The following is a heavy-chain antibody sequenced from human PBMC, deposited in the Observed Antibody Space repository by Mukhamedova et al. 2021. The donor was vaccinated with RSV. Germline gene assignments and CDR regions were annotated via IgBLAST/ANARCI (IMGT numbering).Heavy chain of an antibody. CDR3: ARSISDIDY. D-gene: IGHD2-21*02. J-gene: IGHJ4*02. Sequence: NWIRQSPSRGLEWLGRTYYRSKWSNDYAASVKSRIIVKADTSKNQFSLQLNSVTPEDTAVYFCARSISDIDYWGQGTLVTVSS. V-gene: IGHV6-1*01. CDR2: TYYRSKWSN.